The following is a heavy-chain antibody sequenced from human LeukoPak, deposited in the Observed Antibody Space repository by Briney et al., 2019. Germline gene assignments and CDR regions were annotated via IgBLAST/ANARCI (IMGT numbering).Heavy chain of an antibody. J-gene: IGHJ3*02. CDR1: GYSISSGYY. CDR2: IYYSGST. Sequence: SETLSLTCTVSGYSISSGYYWGWIRQPPGKGLEWIGSIYYSGSTYYNPSLKSRVTISVDTSKNQFSLKLSSVTAADTAVYYCARSFNAFDIWGQGTMVTVSS. CDR3: ARSFNAFDI. V-gene: IGHV4-38-2*02.